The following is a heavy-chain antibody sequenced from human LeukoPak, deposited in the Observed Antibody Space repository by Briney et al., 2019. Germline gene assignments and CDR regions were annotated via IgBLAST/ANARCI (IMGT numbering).Heavy chain of an antibody. CDR1: GFTFSRYA. CDR3: ARAAMNYGSGISSLDY. V-gene: IGHV3-23*01. J-gene: IGHJ4*02. Sequence: GGSLRLSCTASGFTFSRYAMSWVRQAPGKGLQWVSDISGRGGRTDYAASVKGRFTISRDNSRNTVYLQMNSLRAEDTAVYYCARAAMNYGSGISSLDYWGQGTLVTVSS. CDR2: ISGRGGRT. D-gene: IGHD3-10*01.